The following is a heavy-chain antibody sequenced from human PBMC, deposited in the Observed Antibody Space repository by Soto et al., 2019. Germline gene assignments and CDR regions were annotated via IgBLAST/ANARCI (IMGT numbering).Heavy chain of an antibody. J-gene: IGHJ4*02. V-gene: IGHV4-30-2*01. CDR1: GGSISSGGYS. CDR3: ARDKITGLFDY. Sequence: SETLSLTCAVSGGSISSGGYSWSWIRQPPGKGLEWIGYINHSGSTNYNPSLKSRVTISVDTSKNQFSLKLTSVTAADTAVYYCARDKITGLFDYWGQGTLVTVSS. D-gene: IGHD2-8*02. CDR2: INHSGST.